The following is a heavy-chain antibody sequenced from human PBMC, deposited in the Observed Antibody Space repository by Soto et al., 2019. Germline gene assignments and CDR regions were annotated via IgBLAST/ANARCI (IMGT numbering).Heavy chain of an antibody. V-gene: IGHV1-46*01. D-gene: IGHD2-8*01. CDR3: ARGAAVVPNGVLAGMDS. J-gene: IGHJ1*01. Sequence: ASVKVSCKTSGYSFTNFYVHWVRQAPGQGLEWMGIIDPSSGTTSYTQKFQGRVTMTRDTSMSTVYMELSSLRSEDTAVYYCARGAAVVPNGVLAGMDSWGLGTMVTVSS. CDR1: GYSFTNFY. CDR2: IDPSSGTT.